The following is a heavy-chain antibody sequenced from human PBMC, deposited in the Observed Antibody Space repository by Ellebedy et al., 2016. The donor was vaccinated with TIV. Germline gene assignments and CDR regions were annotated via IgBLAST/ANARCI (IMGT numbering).Heavy chain of an antibody. V-gene: IGHV3-48*04. J-gene: IGHJ4*02. CDR3: ARGWADIDY. CDR1: GLTFSSYA. D-gene: IGHD5-24*01. CDR2: ISSSRQTI. Sequence: GESLTISXAASGLTFSSYAMSWVRPAPGKGLEWVAYISSSRQTISYADSVKGRFTISRDNANNSLYLQMNSLRADDTAVYYCARGWADIDYWGQGTLVTVSS.